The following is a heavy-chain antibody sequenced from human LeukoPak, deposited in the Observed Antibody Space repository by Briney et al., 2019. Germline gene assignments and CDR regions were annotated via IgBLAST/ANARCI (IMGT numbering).Heavy chain of an antibody. CDR2: ISYDGSNK. V-gene: IGHV3-30-3*01. D-gene: IGHD4-17*01. J-gene: IGHJ3*02. Sequence: GSLRLSCAASGFTFSSYAMHWVRQAPGKGLEWVAVISYDGSNKYYADSVKGRFTISRDNSKNTLYLQMNSLRAEDTAVYYCARDKVTVTTNAFDIWGQGTMVTVSS. CDR1: GFTFSSYA. CDR3: ARDKVTVTTNAFDI.